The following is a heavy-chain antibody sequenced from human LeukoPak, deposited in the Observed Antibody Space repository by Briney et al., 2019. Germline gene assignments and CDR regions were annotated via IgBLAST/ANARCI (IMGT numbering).Heavy chain of an antibody. D-gene: IGHD6-19*01. CDR3: ARLTALAGHRGAFDI. Sequence: PSETLSLTCNVSGGSIGGHTFYWDWIRQPPGKGLEWIATIYYNGNTFYNPSLKSRVAISIDMSKSQFSLHLSSVTAADAAIYYCARLTALAGHRGAFDIWGPGTMVTVSS. CDR2: IYYNGNT. CDR1: GGSIGGHTFY. V-gene: IGHV4-39*01. J-gene: IGHJ3*02.